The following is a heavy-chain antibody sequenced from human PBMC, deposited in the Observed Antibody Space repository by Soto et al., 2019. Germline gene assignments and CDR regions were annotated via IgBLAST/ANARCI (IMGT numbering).Heavy chain of an antibody. CDR1: GFSLTNTGVT. Sequence: SGPTLVNPTQTLTLTCTFSGFSLTNTGVTVDWIRQPPGKALERLALMYWHDDKRYNPSLRNRLTIATDTSKYRVVLTLATVGPVDTATYFCAHSHFEILTGHFDSWGRGTLVTVSS. D-gene: IGHD3-9*01. CDR2: MYWHDDK. V-gene: IGHV2-5*01. CDR3: AHSHFEILTGHFDS. J-gene: IGHJ5*01.